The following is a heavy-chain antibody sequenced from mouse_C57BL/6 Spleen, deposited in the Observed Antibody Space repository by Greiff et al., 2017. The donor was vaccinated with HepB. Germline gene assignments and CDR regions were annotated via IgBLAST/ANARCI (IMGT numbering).Heavy chain of an antibody. CDR2: ISDGGSYT. CDR3: ARAYYGSSLYYFDY. V-gene: IGHV5-4*01. D-gene: IGHD1-1*01. J-gene: IGHJ3*01. CDR1: GFTFSSYA. Sequence: VQLKESGGGLVKPGGSLKLSCAASGFTFSSYAMSWVRQTPEKRLEWVATISDGGSYTYYPDNVKGRFTISRDNAKNNLYLQMSHLKSEDTAMYYCARAYYGSSLYYFDYWGQGTLVTVSA.